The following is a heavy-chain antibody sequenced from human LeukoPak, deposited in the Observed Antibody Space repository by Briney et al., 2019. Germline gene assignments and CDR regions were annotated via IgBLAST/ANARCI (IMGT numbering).Heavy chain of an antibody. V-gene: IGHV4-31*03. CDR1: GGSISSGGYY. CDR3: ARDCTNGVCSFDY. D-gene: IGHD2-8*01. CDR2: IYYSGST. J-gene: IGHJ4*02. Sequence: SQTLSLTCTVSGGSISSGGYYWSWIRQHPGKGLEWIGYIYYSGSTYYNPSLKSRVTISVDTPKNQFSLKLSSVTAADTAVYYCARDCTNGVCSFDYWGQGTLVTVSS.